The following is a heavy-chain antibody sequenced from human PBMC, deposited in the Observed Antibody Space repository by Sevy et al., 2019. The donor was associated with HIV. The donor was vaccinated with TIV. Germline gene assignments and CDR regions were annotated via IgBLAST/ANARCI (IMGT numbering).Heavy chain of an antibody. CDR2: IDYSGST. Sequence: SETLSLTCTVSGGSISSSSYYWGWIRQPPGKGLEWIGSIDYSGSTYYNPSLKRQVTISVNTSKNQFSLTLSSVTAADTAVYYCAAKHDYGDDRWGQGTLVTVSS. CDR1: GGSISSSSYY. J-gene: IGHJ5*02. CDR3: AAKHDYGDDR. D-gene: IGHD4-17*01. V-gene: IGHV4-39*01.